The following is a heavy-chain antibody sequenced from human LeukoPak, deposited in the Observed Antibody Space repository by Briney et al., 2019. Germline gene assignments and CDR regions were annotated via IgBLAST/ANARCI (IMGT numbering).Heavy chain of an antibody. CDR2: IYYSGST. J-gene: IGHJ4*02. V-gene: IGHV4-59*01. CDR3: AREGIAAAGLDY. Sequence: SETLSLTCTVSGGSISSYYWSWIRQPPGKGLEWIGYIYYSGSTNYNPSLKSRVTISVDTSKNQFSLKLSSVTAADTAVYYCAREGIAAAGLDYWGQGTLVTVSS. D-gene: IGHD6-13*01. CDR1: GGSISSYY.